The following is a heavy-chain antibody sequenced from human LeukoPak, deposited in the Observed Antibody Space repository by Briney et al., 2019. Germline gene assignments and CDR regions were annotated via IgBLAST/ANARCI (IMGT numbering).Heavy chain of an antibody. CDR2: ISPGDSDT. Sequence: GESLKISCKGSGYSLSSYWIGWVRQMPGKGLEWMGIISPGDSDTRYSPSFQGQVTVPADKSISTAYLQWSSLKASDTAMYYCARHGTSSSNWYFDYWGQGTLVTVSS. D-gene: IGHD6-13*01. J-gene: IGHJ4*02. CDR3: ARHGTSSSNWYFDY. CDR1: GYSLSSYW. V-gene: IGHV5-51*01.